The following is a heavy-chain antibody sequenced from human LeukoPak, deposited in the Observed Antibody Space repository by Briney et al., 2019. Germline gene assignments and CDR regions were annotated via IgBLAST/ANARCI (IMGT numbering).Heavy chain of an antibody. CDR1: GFTFSDYY. V-gene: IGHV3-11*04. CDR2: ISSSGSTI. Sequence: GXSLRLSCAASGFTFSDYYMSWIRQAPGKGLEWVSCISSSGSTIYYADSVKGGFTISRDNAKKSVYLQMNSLRAEDTAVYYCARVGLRFLEWLLPGHFDYWGQGTLVTVSS. CDR3: ARVGLRFLEWLLPGHFDY. J-gene: IGHJ4*02. D-gene: IGHD3-3*01.